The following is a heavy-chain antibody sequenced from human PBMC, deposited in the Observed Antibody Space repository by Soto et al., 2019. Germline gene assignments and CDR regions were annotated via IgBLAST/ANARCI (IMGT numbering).Heavy chain of an antibody. CDR1: GGSITNYY. CDR2: MYTKERT. Sequence: PSETLSLTCRVSGGSITNYYWSWIRQPAGKGLEWIGRMYTKERTNYNLSFKSRVTMSVDTSKNQFSLKLNAVTAADTAVYYCARDDYKDGGNNWFDPWGQGTLVTVSS. CDR3: ARDDYKDGGNNWFDP. J-gene: IGHJ5*02. D-gene: IGHD3-16*01. V-gene: IGHV4-4*07.